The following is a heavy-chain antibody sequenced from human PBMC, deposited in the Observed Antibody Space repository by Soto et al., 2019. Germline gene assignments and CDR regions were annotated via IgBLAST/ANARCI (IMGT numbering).Heavy chain of an antibody. CDR3: AQDASGKSLAY. CDR2: IIPIFGAA. J-gene: IGHJ4*02. D-gene: IGHD1-26*01. CDR1: GGTFSSYT. V-gene: IGHV1-69*01. Sequence: QVQLVQSGAEVKKPGSSVKVSCKASGGTFSSYTMSWVRQAPGQGLEWMGGIIPIFGAAKNAQKFQDRLTVTADESTSTAYMERRSLRSEDSAVYYFAQDASGKSLAYWGQGTLVIVSS.